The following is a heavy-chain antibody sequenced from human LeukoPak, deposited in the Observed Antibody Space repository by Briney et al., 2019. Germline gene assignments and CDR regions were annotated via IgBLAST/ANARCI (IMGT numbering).Heavy chain of an antibody. Sequence: GGSLRLSCAASGFTFSSYAMSWVRQAPGKGLEWVSAISGSGGSTYYADSVKGRFTISRDNAKNSLYLQMNSLRAEDTALYYCAKDRVATEYYYYYGMDVWGQGTTVTVSS. D-gene: IGHD5-12*01. CDR2: ISGSGGST. CDR1: GFTFSSYA. CDR3: AKDRVATEYYYYYGMDV. V-gene: IGHV3-23*01. J-gene: IGHJ6*02.